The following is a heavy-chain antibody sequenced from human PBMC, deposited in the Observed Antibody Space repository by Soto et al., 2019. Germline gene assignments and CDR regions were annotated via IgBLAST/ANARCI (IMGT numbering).Heavy chain of an antibody. Sequence: SETLSLTCTVSGGSVSSGSYYWSWIRQPPGKGLEWIGYIYYSGSTNYNPSLKSRVTISVDTSKNQFSLKLSSVTAADTAVYYCARCGGGDCSVFDYWGQGTLVTASS. CDR2: IYYSGST. J-gene: IGHJ4*02. V-gene: IGHV4-61*01. CDR1: GGSVSSGSYY. D-gene: IGHD2-21*02. CDR3: ARCGGGDCSVFDY.